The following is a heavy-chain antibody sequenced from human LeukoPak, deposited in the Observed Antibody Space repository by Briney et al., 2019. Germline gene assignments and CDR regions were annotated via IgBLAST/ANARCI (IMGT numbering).Heavy chain of an antibody. Sequence: NAGGSLRLSCVASGFPFSNYNMNWVRQAPGKGLEWVSSISSSSSYIYYADSVKGRFTISRGNAKNSLYVQMNSLRAEDTAVYYCARDVRYRMDVWGQGTTVTVSS. J-gene: IGHJ6*02. CDR2: ISSSSSYI. CDR3: ARDVRYRMDV. V-gene: IGHV3-21*01. CDR1: GFPFSNYN.